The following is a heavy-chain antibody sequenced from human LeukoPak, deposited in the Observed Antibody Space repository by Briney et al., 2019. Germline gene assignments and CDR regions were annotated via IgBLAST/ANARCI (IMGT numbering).Heavy chain of an antibody. CDR1: GFTFSSYS. CDR3: ARDFNILTGGA. CDR2: ISSSSSTI. V-gene: IGHV3-48*04. Sequence: GGSLRLSCAASGFTFSSYSMNWVRQAPGKGLEWVSYISSSSSTIYYADSVKGRFTISRDNAKNSLYLQMNSLRAEDTAVYYCARDFNILTGGAWGQGTLVTVSS. J-gene: IGHJ5*02. D-gene: IGHD3-9*01.